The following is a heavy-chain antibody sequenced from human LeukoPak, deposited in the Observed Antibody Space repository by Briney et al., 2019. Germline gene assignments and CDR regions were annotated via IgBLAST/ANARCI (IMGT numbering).Heavy chain of an antibody. V-gene: IGHV4-59*01. CDR3: ARAHQSIVCATRVDY. Sequence: SETLSLTCTVSGGSISGFYWSWFRQPPGKGLEWLGYISYSGYTNYNPSLKSRVTISVDTSKNQFSLKLSSVTAADTAGYYCARAHQSIVCATRVDYWGQGTLVTVSS. J-gene: IGHJ4*02. D-gene: IGHD1-26*01. CDR1: GGSISGFY. CDR2: ISYSGYT.